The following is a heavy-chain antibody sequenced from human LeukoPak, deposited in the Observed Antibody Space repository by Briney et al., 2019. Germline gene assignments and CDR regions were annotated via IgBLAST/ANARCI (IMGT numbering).Heavy chain of an antibody. J-gene: IGHJ4*02. D-gene: IGHD2-15*01. V-gene: IGHV3-30*02. CDR3: AKDSDDSPHFDY. Sequence: PGGSPRLSCAASGFTFSSYGMHWVRQAPGKGLEWVAFIRYDGSNKYYADSVKGRFTISRDNSMNTLYLQMNSLRAEDTAVYYCAKDSDDSPHFDYWGQGTLVTVSS. CDR2: IRYDGSNK. CDR1: GFTFSSYG.